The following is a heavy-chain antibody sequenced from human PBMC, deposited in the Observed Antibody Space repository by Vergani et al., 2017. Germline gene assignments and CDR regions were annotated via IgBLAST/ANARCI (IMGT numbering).Heavy chain of an antibody. V-gene: IGHV3-66*02. CDR2: INIGGRT. CDR3: ARGMTTETTDLDGFDI. Sequence: LVESGGGLVQPGGSLRLSCAASSFSVSSHYMTWVRQAPGKGLEWVSTINIGGRTSYADSVKGRLTLTRDDSKNTLHLQMNSLRPEDTAVYYCARGMTTETTDLDGFDIWGKGTMGSVSS. CDR1: SFSVSSHY. D-gene: IGHD4-17*01. J-gene: IGHJ3*02.